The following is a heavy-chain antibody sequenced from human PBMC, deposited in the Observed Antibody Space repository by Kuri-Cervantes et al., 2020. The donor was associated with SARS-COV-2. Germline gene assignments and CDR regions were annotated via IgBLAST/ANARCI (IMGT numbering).Heavy chain of an antibody. V-gene: IGHV3-48*01. CDR2: IGSSISTI. D-gene: IGHD2-2*02. Sequence: GESLKISCAASGFTFSSYSMNWVRQAPGKGLEWVSNIGSSISTIYHADSVKGRFTVSRDNAKNSLYLQMNSLRAEDTAVYYCAKFSDCSSTSCYTGWWDYWGQGTLVTVSS. CDR1: GFTFSSYS. CDR3: AKFSDCSSTSCYTGWWDY. J-gene: IGHJ4*02.